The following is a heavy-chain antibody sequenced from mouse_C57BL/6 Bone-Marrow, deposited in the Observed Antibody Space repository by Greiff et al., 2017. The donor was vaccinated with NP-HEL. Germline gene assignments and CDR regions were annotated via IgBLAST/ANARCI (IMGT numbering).Heavy chain of an antibody. J-gene: IGHJ4*01. CDR2: INYDGSST. V-gene: IGHV5-16*01. CDR1: GFTFSDYY. CDR3: ARDAYYGSFYAMDY. D-gene: IGHD1-1*01. Sequence: EVMLVESEGGLVQPGSSMKLSCTASGFTFSDYYMAWVRQVPEKGLEWVANINYDGSSTYYLDSLKSRFIISRDNAKNILYLQMSSLKSEDTATYYCARDAYYGSFYAMDYWGQGTSVTVSS.